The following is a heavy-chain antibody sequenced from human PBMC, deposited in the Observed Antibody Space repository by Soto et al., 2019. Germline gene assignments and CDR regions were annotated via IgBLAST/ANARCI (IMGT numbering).Heavy chain of an antibody. CDR2: IYYSGST. CDR3: ARLNLAAPAWVDYYGMDV. V-gene: IGHV4-59*01. D-gene: IGHD6-6*01. CDR1: GGSISSYY. J-gene: IGHJ6*02. Sequence: QVQLQESGPGLVKPSETLSLTCTVSGGSISSYYWSWIRQPPGKGLEWIGYIYYSGSTNYNPSLKSRVTISVDTSKNQFSLKLSSVTAADTAVYYCARLNLAAPAWVDYYGMDVWGQGTTVTVSS.